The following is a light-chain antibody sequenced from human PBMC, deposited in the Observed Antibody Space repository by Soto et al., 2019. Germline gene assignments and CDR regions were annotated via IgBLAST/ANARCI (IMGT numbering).Light chain of an antibody. CDR3: QQYYSYPRT. V-gene: IGKV1-8*01. Sequence: AIRMTQSPSSLSASTGDRVTITCRASQGISSYLAWYQQKQGKAPKLLIYAASHLQSGVPARFSRSGSGTDFTLTISCLQSEDFATYYCQQYYSYPRTFGQGTKVEIK. J-gene: IGKJ1*01. CDR2: AAS. CDR1: QGISSY.